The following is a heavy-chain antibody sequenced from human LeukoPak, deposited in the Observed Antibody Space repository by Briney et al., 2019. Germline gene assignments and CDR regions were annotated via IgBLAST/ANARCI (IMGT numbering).Heavy chain of an antibody. CDR3: ATDPSYGDYPFDY. CDR1: GYTLTELS. Sequence: EASVKVSCKVSGYTLTELSMHWVRQAPGKGLEWMGGFDPEDGETMYAQKFQGRVTMTEDTSTDTAYMELSSLRSEDTAVYYCATDPSYGDYPFDYWGQGTLVTVSS. D-gene: IGHD4-17*01. V-gene: IGHV1-24*01. J-gene: IGHJ4*02. CDR2: FDPEDGET.